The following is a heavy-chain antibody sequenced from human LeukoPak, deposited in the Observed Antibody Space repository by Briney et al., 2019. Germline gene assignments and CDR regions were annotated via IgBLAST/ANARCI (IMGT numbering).Heavy chain of an antibody. CDR1: GFTFSDYE. D-gene: IGHD5-24*01. V-gene: IGHV3-48*03. Sequence: PGGSLRLSCAASGFTFSDYEMNWVRQAPGKGLEWVSYISSSGTTMKYEDSVKGRFTISRDNAKNSLYLQMNSLRAEDTALYYCARDVEMATIQGDDAFDIWGQGTMVTVSS. J-gene: IGHJ3*02. CDR3: ARDVEMATIQGDDAFDI. CDR2: ISSSGTTM.